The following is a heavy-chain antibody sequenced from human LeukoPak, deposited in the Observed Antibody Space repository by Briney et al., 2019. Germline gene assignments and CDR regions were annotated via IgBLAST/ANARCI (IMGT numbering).Heavy chain of an antibody. J-gene: IGHJ4*02. CDR3: AKDDGYSSGWIGAGYFDY. Sequence: GRSLRLSCAASGFTFSSYAMHWVRQAPGKGLEWVAVISYDGSNKYYADSVKGRFTISRDNSKNTLYLQMNSLRAEDTAVYYCAKDDGYSSGWIGAGYFDYWGQGTLVTVSS. D-gene: IGHD6-19*01. V-gene: IGHV3-30-3*01. CDR2: ISYDGSNK. CDR1: GFTFSSYA.